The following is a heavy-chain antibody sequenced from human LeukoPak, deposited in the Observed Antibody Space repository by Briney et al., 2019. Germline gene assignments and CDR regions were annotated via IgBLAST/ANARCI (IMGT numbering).Heavy chain of an antibody. Sequence: GASVKVSCKASGYTFTGYYMHWVRQAPGQGLEWMGWINPNSGGTNYAQKFQGRVTMTRDTSISTAYMELSRLRSDDTAVYYCAREGVEMATIWFDPWGQGTLVTVSS. CDR2: INPNSGGT. CDR1: GYTFTGYY. J-gene: IGHJ5*02. D-gene: IGHD5-24*01. V-gene: IGHV1-2*02. CDR3: AREGVEMATIWFDP.